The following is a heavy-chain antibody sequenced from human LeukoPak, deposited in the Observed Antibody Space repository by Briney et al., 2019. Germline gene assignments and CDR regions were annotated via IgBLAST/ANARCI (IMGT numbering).Heavy chain of an antibody. CDR1: GFTLSNYW. Sequence: GGSLRLSCAASGFTLSNYWMSWVRQAPGKGLEWVANIKQDGSEKYYVDSVKGRFTISRDNAKNSLYLQMNSLRAEDTAVYYCARLESSGWGYPAVVDYWGQGTLVTVSS. V-gene: IGHV3-7*01. J-gene: IGHJ4*02. D-gene: IGHD6-19*01. CDR2: IKQDGSEK. CDR3: ARLESSGWGYPAVVDY.